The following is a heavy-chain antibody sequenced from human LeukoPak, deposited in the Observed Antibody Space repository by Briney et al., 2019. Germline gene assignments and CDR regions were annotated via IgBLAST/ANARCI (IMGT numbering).Heavy chain of an antibody. CDR1: GFTFSDHY. J-gene: IGHJ4*02. CDR3: ARIAKGVGVDY. Sequence: GGSLRLSCAASGFTFSDHYMDRVRQAPGKGLEWVGRTRKKTNSYTTEYAASVKGRFSISRDDLKNSLYLQMNSLKIEDTAVYYCARIAKGVGVDYWGQGTLVTVSS. CDR2: TRKKTNSYTT. V-gene: IGHV3-72*01. D-gene: IGHD2-15*01.